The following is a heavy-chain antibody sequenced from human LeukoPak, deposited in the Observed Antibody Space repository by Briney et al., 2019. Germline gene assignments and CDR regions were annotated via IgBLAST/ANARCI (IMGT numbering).Heavy chain of an antibody. J-gene: IGHJ5*02. CDR3: AIHPTSMTRVTKGWFDP. CDR2: IYYRGST. D-gene: IGHD4-17*01. CDR1: GGSIRSYY. Sequence: SETLSLTCTVSGGSIRSYYWSWIRQPPGKGLEWIGYIYYRGSTNYNPSLKSRVTISVDTPKNQFSLKLSSVTAADTAVYYCAIHPTSMTRVTKGWFDPWGQGTLVTVSS. V-gene: IGHV4-59*01.